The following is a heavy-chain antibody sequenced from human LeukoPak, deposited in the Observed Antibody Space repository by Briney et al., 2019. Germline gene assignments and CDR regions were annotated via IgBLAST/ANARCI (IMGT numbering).Heavy chain of an antibody. D-gene: IGHD6-13*01. J-gene: IGHJ6*03. Sequence: SVKVSCKASGFTFTSSAVQWVRQARGQRLEWIGWIVVGSGNTNYAQKFQERVTITRDMSTSTAYMELSSLRSEDTGVYYCAAAFRAAAGYYYYMDVWGKGTTVTVSS. V-gene: IGHV1-58*01. CDR2: IVVGSGNT. CDR3: AAAFRAAAGYYYYMDV. CDR1: GFTFTSSA.